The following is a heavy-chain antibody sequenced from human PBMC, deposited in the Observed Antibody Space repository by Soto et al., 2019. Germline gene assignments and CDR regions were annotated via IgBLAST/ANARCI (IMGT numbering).Heavy chain of an antibody. Sequence: GGSLRLSCAASGFTFSKYGMHWVREAPGKGLEWVALIWNDGIRKVYVDSVKGRFTISRDNSKNTLDLQMNNLRDEDTAVYYCARDDDNDANALDYWGPGTLVTVSS. CDR1: GFTFSKYG. CDR2: IWNDGIRK. CDR3: ARDDDNDANALDY. V-gene: IGHV3-33*01. J-gene: IGHJ4*02.